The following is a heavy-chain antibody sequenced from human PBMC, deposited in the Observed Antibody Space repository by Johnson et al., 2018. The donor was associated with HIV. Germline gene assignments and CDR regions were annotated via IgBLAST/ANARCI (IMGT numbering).Heavy chain of an antibody. V-gene: IGHV3-30*02. J-gene: IGHJ3*02. CDR2: IRYDGNSK. Sequence: QVQLVESGGGVVQPGGSLRLSCAASGFTFNTYGMDWVRQAPGKGLAWVAFIRYDGNSKYYIDSVTGRFTVSRDNSKNTLYLQMKSLRPEDTAVYYCAKESKWESRTPHAFDMWGQGTMVTVSS. D-gene: IGHD1-26*01. CDR3: AKESKWESRTPHAFDM. CDR1: GFTFNTYG.